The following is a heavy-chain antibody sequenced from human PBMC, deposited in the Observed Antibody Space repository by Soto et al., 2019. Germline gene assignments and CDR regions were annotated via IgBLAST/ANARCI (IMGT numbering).Heavy chain of an antibody. D-gene: IGHD6-13*01. CDR1: GGSISSGGYY. CDR2: IYYSGST. CDR3: AREVAAQSKWFDP. Sequence: PSETLSLTCTVSGGSISSGGYYWSWIRQHPGKGLEWIGYIYYSGSTYYNPSLKSRVTISVDTSKNQFSLKLSSVTAADTAVYYCAREVAAQSKWFDPWGQGTLVTVSS. J-gene: IGHJ5*02. V-gene: IGHV4-31*03.